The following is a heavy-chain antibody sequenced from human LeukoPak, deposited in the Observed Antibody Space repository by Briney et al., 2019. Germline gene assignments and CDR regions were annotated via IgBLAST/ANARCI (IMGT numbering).Heavy chain of an antibody. Sequence: ASVKVSCKASGYTFTSYAMNWVRQAPGQGLEWMGWINTNTGNPTYAQGFTGRFVFSLDTPVSTAYLQISSLKAEDTAVYYCARAPNPLRYFDWLFRLDYWGQGTLVTVSS. CDR2: INTNTGNP. V-gene: IGHV7-4-1*02. D-gene: IGHD3-9*01. CDR3: ARAPNPLRYFDWLFRLDY. CDR1: GYTFTSYA. J-gene: IGHJ4*02.